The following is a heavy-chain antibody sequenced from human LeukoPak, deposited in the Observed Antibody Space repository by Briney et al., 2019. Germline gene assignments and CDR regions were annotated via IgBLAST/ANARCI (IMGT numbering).Heavy chain of an antibody. D-gene: IGHD3-22*01. Sequence: GGSLRLSCAAPGFTFNNYSMSWVRQAPGKGLEWISVISGSSVDIAHAEYVKGRFTIFRDNSRNTLSLQMNSLRAADTAVYYCAKTTWDSRGNYYDYGGQGTLVTVSS. CDR3: AKTTWDSRGNYYDY. V-gene: IGHV3-23*01. J-gene: IGHJ4*02. CDR2: ISGSSVDI. CDR1: GFTFNNYS.